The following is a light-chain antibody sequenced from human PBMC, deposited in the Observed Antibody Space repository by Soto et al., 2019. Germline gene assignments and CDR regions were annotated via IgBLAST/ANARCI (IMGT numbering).Light chain of an antibody. CDR2: DAS. Sequence: PCPPSASVGANVTITFRASQSFSGTLAWYQQKPGKAPKLLIYDASSLERGVPSRFSGSGSGTEFTLTISSLQPDDFATYCCQQDDTSPRTFGQGTKVEIK. J-gene: IGKJ1*01. CDR1: QSFSGT. CDR3: QQDDTSPRT. V-gene: IGKV1-5*01.